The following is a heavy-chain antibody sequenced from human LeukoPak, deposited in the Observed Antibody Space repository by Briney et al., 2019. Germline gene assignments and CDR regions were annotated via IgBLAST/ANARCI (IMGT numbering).Heavy chain of an antibody. CDR1: GFTFSSYW. V-gene: IGHV3-7*01. D-gene: IGHD3-22*01. CDR3: ASGSSISSGYYCVVSDAFDI. Sequence: GGSLRLSCAASGFTFSSYWMSWVRQAPRKGLEWVANIKQDGSEKYYVDPVKGRFTISRDNAKNSLYLQMNSLRAEDTAMYYCASGSSISSGYYCVVSDAFDIWGQGTMVTVSS. J-gene: IGHJ3*02. CDR2: IKQDGSEK.